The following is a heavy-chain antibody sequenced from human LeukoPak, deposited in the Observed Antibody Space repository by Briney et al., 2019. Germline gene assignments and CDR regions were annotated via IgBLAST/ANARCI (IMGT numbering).Heavy chain of an antibody. V-gene: IGHV3-43*02. D-gene: IGHD5-24*01. Sequence: GGSLRLSCAASGFTFDDYAMHWVRQAPGKGLEWVSLISGDGGRTYYADSVKGRFTISRDNSKNSLYLQMNSLRTEDTALYYCAKDGEWLQAASDYYYYMDVWGKGTTVTVSS. J-gene: IGHJ6*03. CDR1: GFTFDDYA. CDR2: ISGDGGRT. CDR3: AKDGEWLQAASDYYYYMDV.